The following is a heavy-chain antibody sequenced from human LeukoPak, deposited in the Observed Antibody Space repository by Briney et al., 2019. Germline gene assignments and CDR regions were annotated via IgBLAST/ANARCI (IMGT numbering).Heavy chain of an antibody. V-gene: IGHV3-74*01. CDR1: GFTFSNYW. D-gene: IGHD4-23*01. Sequence: PGGSLRLSCAASGFTFSNYWMHWVRQAPGKGLGWVSRISSDGSSTSYAGSVKGRFTISRDNAKNTLYLQMNSLRAEDTAVYYCARGQGVTYYYGMDVWGQGTTVTVSS. J-gene: IGHJ6*02. CDR3: ARGQGVTYYYGMDV. CDR2: ISSDGSST.